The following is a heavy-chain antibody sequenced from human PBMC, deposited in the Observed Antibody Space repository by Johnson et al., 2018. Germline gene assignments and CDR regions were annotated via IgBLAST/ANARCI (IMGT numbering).Heavy chain of an antibody. J-gene: IGHJ4*02. CDR2: ISGSGGST. CDR1: GFTFSSYA. D-gene: IGHD6-13*01. V-gene: IGHV3-23*04. CDR3: AKSAGYASSWYKDY. Sequence: VQLVQSGGGLVQPGGSLRLSCAASGFTFSSYAMSWVRQAPGKGLEWVSAISGSGGSTYYADSVKGRFTISRDNSKNTLYLQMSIVRVEDTAIYYCAKSAGYASSWYKDYWGQGTLVTVSA.